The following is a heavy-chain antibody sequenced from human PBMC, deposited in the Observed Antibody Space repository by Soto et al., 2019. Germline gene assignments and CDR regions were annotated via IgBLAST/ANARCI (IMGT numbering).Heavy chain of an antibody. Sequence: PGGSLRLSCAASGFTFSSYAMSWVRQAPGKGLEWVSAISGSGGSTYYADSVKGRFTISRDNSKNTLYLQMNSLRAEDTAVYYCAKTTLPNYHDSSGAFDYSGQGTPVTGSS. J-gene: IGHJ4*02. CDR2: ISGSGGST. CDR1: GFTFSSYA. CDR3: AKTTLPNYHDSSGAFDY. V-gene: IGHV3-23*01. D-gene: IGHD3-22*01.